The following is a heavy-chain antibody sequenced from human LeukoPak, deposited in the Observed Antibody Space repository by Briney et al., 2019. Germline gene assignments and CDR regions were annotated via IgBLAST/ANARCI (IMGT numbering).Heavy chain of an antibody. CDR1: GGSFSGYY. CDR2: INHSGST. CDR3: ARKAARYFDY. J-gene: IGHJ4*02. D-gene: IGHD6-6*01. V-gene: IGHV4-34*01. Sequence: PSETLSLTYAVYGGSFSGYYWSWIRQPPGKGLERIGEINHSGSTNYNPSLKSRVTISVDTSKNQFSLKLSSVTAADTAVYYCARKAARYFDYWGQGTLVTVSS.